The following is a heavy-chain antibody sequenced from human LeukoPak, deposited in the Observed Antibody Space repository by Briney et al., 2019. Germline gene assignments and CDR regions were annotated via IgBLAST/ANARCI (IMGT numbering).Heavy chain of an antibody. J-gene: IGHJ5*02. V-gene: IGHV3-30*04. Sequence: GRSLRLSCAASGFTFSSYAMHWVRQAPGKGLEWVAVISYDGSNKYYADSVKGRFTISRDNSKNTLYLQMNSLRAEDTAVYFCAKDDYYDSSGDPNWFDPWGQGTLVTVSS. CDR2: ISYDGSNK. D-gene: IGHD3-22*01. CDR3: AKDDYYDSSGDPNWFDP. CDR1: GFTFSSYA.